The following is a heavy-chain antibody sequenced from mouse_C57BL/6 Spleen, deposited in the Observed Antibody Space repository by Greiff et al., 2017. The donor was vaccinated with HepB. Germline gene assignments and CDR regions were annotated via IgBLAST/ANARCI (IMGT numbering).Heavy chain of an antibody. J-gene: IGHJ2*01. D-gene: IGHD1-1*01. CDR3: ARAAVVARRYFDY. CDR2: ISSGSSTI. V-gene: IGHV5-17*01. CDR1: GFTFSDYG. Sequence: DVQLVESGGGLVKPGGSLKLSCAASGFTFSDYGMHWVRQAPEKGLEWVAYISSGSSTIYYADTVKGRFTISRDNAKNTLFLQMTSLRSEDTAMYYCARAAVVARRYFDYWGQGTTLTVSS.